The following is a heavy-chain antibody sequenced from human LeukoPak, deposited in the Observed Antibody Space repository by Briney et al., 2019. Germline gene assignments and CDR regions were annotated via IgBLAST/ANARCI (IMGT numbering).Heavy chain of an antibody. CDR2: INPNSGGT. Sequence: ASVKVSCKASGYTFTGYYVHWVRQAPGQGLEWMGWINPNSGGTKYAQKFQGRVTMTRDTSISTAYMKLSRLRSDDTAVFYCARDRAVAGTNLDAFDFWGQGTMVTVSS. J-gene: IGHJ3*01. CDR1: GYTFTGYY. CDR3: ARDRAVAGTNLDAFDF. V-gene: IGHV1-2*02. D-gene: IGHD6-19*01.